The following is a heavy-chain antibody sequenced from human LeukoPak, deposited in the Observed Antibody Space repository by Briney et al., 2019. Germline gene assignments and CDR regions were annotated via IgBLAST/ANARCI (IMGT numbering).Heavy chain of an antibody. CDR3: ARGWRNYYDSSAFFDY. CDR1: GYSISSGYY. V-gene: IGHV4-38-2*02. Sequence: PSETLSLTCTVSGYSISSGYYWGWIRQPPGKGLEWIGSIYHSGSTYYNPSLKSRVTISVDTSKNQFSLKLSSVTAADTAVYYCARGWRNYYDSSAFFDYWGQGTLVTVSS. CDR2: IYHSGST. J-gene: IGHJ4*02. D-gene: IGHD3-22*01.